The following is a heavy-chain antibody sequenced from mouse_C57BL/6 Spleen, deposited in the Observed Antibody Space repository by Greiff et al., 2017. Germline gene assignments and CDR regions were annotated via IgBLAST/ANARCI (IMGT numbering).Heavy chain of an antibody. CDR2: IDPSDSET. V-gene: IGHV1-52*01. D-gene: IGHD2-5*01. Sequence: QVHVKQPGAELVRPGSSVKLSCKASGYTFTSYWMHWVKQRPIQGLEWIGNIDPSDSETHYNQKFKDKATLTVDKSSSTAYMQLSSLTSEDSAVYYCAPSHSKGGYFDYWGQGTTLTVSS. J-gene: IGHJ2*01. CDR1: GYTFTSYW. CDR3: APSHSKGGYFDY.